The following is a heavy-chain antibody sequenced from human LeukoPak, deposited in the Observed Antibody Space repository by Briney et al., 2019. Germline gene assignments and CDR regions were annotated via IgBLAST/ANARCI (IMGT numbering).Heavy chain of an antibody. CDR3: ARAVDDFWSGYYAFDI. Sequence: PGGSLRLSCAASGFTFSSYAMSWVRQAPGKGLEWVSAISGSGGSTYYADSVKGRFTISRDNSKNTLYLQMNSLRAEDTAVYYCARAVDDFWSGYYAFDIWGQGTMVTVSS. CDR2: ISGSGGST. CDR1: GFTFSSYA. D-gene: IGHD3-3*01. J-gene: IGHJ3*02. V-gene: IGHV3-23*01.